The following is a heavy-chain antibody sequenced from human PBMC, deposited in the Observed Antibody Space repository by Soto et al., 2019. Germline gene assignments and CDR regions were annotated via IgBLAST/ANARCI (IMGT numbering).Heavy chain of an antibody. CDR3: AGIVVVPPTMGWFDP. D-gene: IGHD2-2*01. CDR2: IYYSGSP. CDR1: GGSISGGYY. V-gene: IGHV4-31*03. Sequence: SETLSLTCTVSGGSISGGYYWSWIRQHPGKGLEWIGYIYYSGSPYYNPSLKSRVTISVDTSKNQFSLKLSSVTAADTAVYYCAGIVVVPPTMGWFDPWGQGTLVTVSS. J-gene: IGHJ5*02.